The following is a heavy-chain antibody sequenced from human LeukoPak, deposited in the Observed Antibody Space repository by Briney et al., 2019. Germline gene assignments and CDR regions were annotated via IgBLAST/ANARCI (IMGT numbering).Heavy chain of an antibody. CDR2: INPSGGST. CDR1: GYTFTGYY. Sequence: ASVKVSCKASGYTFTGYYMHWVRQAPGQGLEWMGIINPSGGSTSYAQKFQGRVTMTRDTSTSTVYMELSSLRSEDTAVYYCARDITSITMIVVDQHGFDPWGQGTLVTVSS. CDR3: ARDITSITMIVVDQHGFDP. J-gene: IGHJ5*02. D-gene: IGHD3-22*01. V-gene: IGHV1-46*01.